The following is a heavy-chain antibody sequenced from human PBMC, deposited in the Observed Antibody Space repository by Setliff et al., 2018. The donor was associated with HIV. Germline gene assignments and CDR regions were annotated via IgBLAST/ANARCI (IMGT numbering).Heavy chain of an antibody. D-gene: IGHD3-10*01. V-gene: IGHV4-4*07. J-gene: IGHJ5*02. CDR3: ARVAKDSSFFSASGPTYFDP. CDR2: IYTSGST. Sequence: SETLSLTCTVSGGSISSYYWSWIRQPAGKGLEWIGRIYTSGSTNYSPSLSSRLTISAQTSKNQFSLTLKSVTTADTALYFCARVAKDSSFFSASGPTYFDPWGHGTLVTVSS. CDR1: GGSISSYY.